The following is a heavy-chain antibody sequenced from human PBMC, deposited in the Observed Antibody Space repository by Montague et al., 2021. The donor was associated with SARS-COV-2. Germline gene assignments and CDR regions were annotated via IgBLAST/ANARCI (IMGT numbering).Heavy chain of an antibody. CDR2: INTSGST. CDR1: GGSFSGYH. V-gene: IGHV4-34*01. J-gene: IGHJ6*03. D-gene: IGHD3-22*01. CDR3: ARGRIDVNMIVVVVAGASCYMDV. Sequence: SETLSLTCAVYGGSFSGYHWTWIRQSPGKGLEWIGEINTSGSTNYNPSLKSRITISGDTSKNQFSLKLTSVTAADTAVYYCARGRIDVNMIVVVVAGASCYMDVWGQGTPVTVSS.